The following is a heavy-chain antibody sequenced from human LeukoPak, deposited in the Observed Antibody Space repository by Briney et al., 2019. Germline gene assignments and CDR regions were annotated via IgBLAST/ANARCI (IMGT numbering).Heavy chain of an antibody. J-gene: IGHJ4*02. CDR2: ISAYNGNT. D-gene: IGHD2-21*01. Sequence: ASVTVSCKASVYTFTSYGISWVRQAPGQGLEWMGWISAYNGNTNYAQKLQGRVTMTTDTSTSTAYMELRSLISDDTAVYYCARDRPRLAIDYWGQGTLVTVSS. CDR3: ARDRPRLAIDY. CDR1: VYTFTSYG. V-gene: IGHV1-18*01.